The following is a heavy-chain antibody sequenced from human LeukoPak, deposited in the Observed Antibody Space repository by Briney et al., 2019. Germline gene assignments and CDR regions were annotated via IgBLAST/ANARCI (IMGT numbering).Heavy chain of an antibody. CDR3: ARRVQYYFDY. Sequence: PGGSLRLSCAASGFTFSSYGMHWVRQAPGKGLEWVAVIWYDGSDKHYADSVQGRFTISRDNSKNSLYLQMNSLRAEDTALYYCARRVQYYFDYWGQGTLVTVSS. CDR2: IWYDGSDK. CDR1: GFTFSSYG. V-gene: IGHV3-33*08. J-gene: IGHJ4*02.